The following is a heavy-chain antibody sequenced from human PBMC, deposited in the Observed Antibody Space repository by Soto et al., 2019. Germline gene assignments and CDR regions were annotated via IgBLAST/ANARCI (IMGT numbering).Heavy chain of an antibody. CDR1: GGSISSYY. CDR2: IYYSGST. CDR3: ATGYDDPITFDF. Sequence: SETLSLTCTVSGGSISSYYWSWIRQPPGKGLEWIGYIYYSGSTNYNPSLKSRVTISVDTSKNQFSLKLSSVTAADTAVYYCATGYDDPITFDFSGQGIIVTVSS. D-gene: IGHD3-16*01. J-gene: IGHJ3*01. V-gene: IGHV4-59*01.